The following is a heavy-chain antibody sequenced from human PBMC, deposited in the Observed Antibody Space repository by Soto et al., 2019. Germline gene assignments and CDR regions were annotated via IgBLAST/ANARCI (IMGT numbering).Heavy chain of an antibody. J-gene: IGHJ2*01. D-gene: IGHD2-2*01. CDR1: GDYISSHY. Sequence: QVQLQESGPGLVKPSETLSLTCTVSGDYISSHYWSWIRQPPGKGLEWIGYVYHSGKTDSNPSLKRRVPISMDTSKNQISLSLTSVPAADTAVYYCARPKGTTPAVWYFDHWGRGTLVTVSS. CDR2: VYHSGKT. V-gene: IGHV4-59*08. CDR3: ARPKGTTPAVWYFDH.